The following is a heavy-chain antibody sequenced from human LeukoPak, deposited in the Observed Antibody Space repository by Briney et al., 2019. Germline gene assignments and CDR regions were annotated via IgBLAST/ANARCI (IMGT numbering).Heavy chain of an antibody. J-gene: IGHJ4*02. CDR1: GGSISSYY. Sequence: SETLSLTCTVSGGSISSYYWSWIRQPPGKGLEWIGYIYYSGSTNYNPSLKSRVTISVDTSKNQFSLELSSVTAADTAVYYCARGDYDILTGYFHDYWGQGTLVTVSS. CDR2: IYYSGST. CDR3: ARGDYDILTGYFHDY. D-gene: IGHD3-9*01. V-gene: IGHV4-59*01.